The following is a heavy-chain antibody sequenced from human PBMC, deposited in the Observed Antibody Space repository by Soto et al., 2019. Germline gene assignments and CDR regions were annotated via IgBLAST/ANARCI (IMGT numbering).Heavy chain of an antibody. CDR2: IYWDDDK. CDR1: GFSLSTSGVG. V-gene: IGHV2-5*02. D-gene: IGHD6-19*01. J-gene: IGHJ4*02. CDR3: AHTLRYSSGWYDRFWDY. Sequence: QITLKESGPTLVKPTQTLTLTCTFSGFSLSTSGVGVGWIRQPPGKALEWLALIYWDDDKRYSPSLKSRLTITQDTANNQVVLTMTNMAPADTATYYCAHTLRYSSGWYDRFWDYCGQGTLVTVSS.